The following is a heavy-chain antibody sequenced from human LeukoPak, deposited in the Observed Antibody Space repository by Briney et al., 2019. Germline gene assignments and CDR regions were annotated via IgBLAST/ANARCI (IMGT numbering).Heavy chain of an antibody. CDR2: ISAYNGNT. V-gene: IGHV1-18*01. Sequence: ASVKVSCKASGYTFTSYGISWVRQAPGQGLEWMGWISAYNGNTNYAQKLQGRVTMTTDTSTSTAYMELRSLRSDDTAVYYCARTYYDFWSGYWNYMDVWGKGTTVTVSS. CDR1: GYTFTSYG. CDR3: ARTYYDFWSGYWNYMDV. D-gene: IGHD3-3*01. J-gene: IGHJ6*03.